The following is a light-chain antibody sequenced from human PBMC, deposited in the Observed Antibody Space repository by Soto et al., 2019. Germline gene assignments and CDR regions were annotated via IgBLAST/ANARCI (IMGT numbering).Light chain of an antibody. Sequence: QSALAQPASVSGSPGQSITISCTATSSDVGAYNYVSWYQQHPGKAPKLMIFEVINRPSGVSNRFSGSKSGNTASLIISGLQAEDEADYYCSSYTARSTLVFGGGTQLTVL. V-gene: IGLV2-14*01. CDR2: EVI. J-gene: IGLJ2*01. CDR3: SSYTARSTLV. CDR1: SSDVGAYNY.